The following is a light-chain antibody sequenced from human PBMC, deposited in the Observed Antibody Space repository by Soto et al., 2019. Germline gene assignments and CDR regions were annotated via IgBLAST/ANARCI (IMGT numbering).Light chain of an antibody. CDR2: GAS. V-gene: IGKV3-15*01. CDR3: QQYNNWPPWT. Sequence: EVVMTQSPATLSVSPGERATLSCRASQSVSTNLAWYQQKPGQAPRLLIYGASTRATGIPAMFSGSGSGTEFTLTISSLQSEDFAVYYCQQYNNWPPWTVGQGTKVEIK. J-gene: IGKJ1*01. CDR1: QSVSTN.